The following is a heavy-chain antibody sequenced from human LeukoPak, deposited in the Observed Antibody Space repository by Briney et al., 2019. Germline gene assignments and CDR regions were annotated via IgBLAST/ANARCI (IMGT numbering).Heavy chain of an antibody. Sequence: SVKVSCKASGGTFSSYAISWVRQAPGQGLEWMGGIIPIFGTANYAQKFQGRVTITADKSTSTAYMELSRLRSDDTAVYYCAREYCSGGSCYVDYWGQGTLVTVSS. J-gene: IGHJ4*02. CDR2: IIPIFGTA. CDR1: GGTFSSYA. CDR3: AREYCSGGSCYVDY. V-gene: IGHV1-69*06. D-gene: IGHD2-15*01.